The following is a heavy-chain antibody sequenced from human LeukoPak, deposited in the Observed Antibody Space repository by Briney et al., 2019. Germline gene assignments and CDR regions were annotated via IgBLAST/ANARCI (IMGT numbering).Heavy chain of an antibody. V-gene: IGHV4-4*07. J-gene: IGHJ6*02. Sequence: SETLSLTCAVSGGSISGYFWSWIRQPAGKGLEWIGRVYSSGSTNYNPSLKSRVTMSVDTSKNQFSLKLSSVTAADTAVYYCARDKVVITNYYYYGMDVWGQGTTVTVSS. CDR1: GGSISGYF. CDR2: VYSSGST. CDR3: ARDKVVITNYYYYGMDV. D-gene: IGHD3-22*01.